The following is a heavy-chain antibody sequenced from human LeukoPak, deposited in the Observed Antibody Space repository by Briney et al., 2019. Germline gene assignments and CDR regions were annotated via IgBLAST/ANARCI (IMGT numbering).Heavy chain of an antibody. J-gene: IGHJ4*02. CDR1: GYTLTELS. CDR3: ATVESITIFGVVIGKRKFDY. D-gene: IGHD3-3*01. V-gene: IGHV1-24*01. CDR2: FDPEDGET. Sequence: ASVKVSCKVSGYTLTELSMHWVRQAPGKGLEWMGGFDPEDGETIYAQKFQGRVTMTEDTSTDTAYMELSSLRSEDTAVYYCATVESITIFGVVIGKRKFDYWGQGTLVTVSS.